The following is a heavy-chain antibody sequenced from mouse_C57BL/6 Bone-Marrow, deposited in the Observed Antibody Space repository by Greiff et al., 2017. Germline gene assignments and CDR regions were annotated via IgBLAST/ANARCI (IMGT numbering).Heavy chain of an antibody. Sequence: DVQLVESGGGLVKPGGSLKLSCAASGFTFSDYGMHWVRQAPEKGLEWVAYISSGSSTIYYADTVKGRFTISRDNAKNTLFLQMTRLRSEDTAMYYCARFYEGYSAWFAYWGQGTLVTVSA. D-gene: IGHD2-3*01. V-gene: IGHV5-17*01. CDR1: GFTFSDYG. CDR3: ARFYEGYSAWFAY. CDR2: ISSGSSTI. J-gene: IGHJ3*01.